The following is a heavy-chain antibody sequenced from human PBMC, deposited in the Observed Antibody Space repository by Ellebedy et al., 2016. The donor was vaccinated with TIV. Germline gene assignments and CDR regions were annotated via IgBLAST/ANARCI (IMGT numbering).Heavy chain of an antibody. CDR2: INQHGSQK. CDR3: ALQQWETQH. V-gene: IGHV3-7*03. J-gene: IGHJ1*01. CDR1: GFTFSSYW. Sequence: GESLKISCAASGFTFSSYWMSWVRQAPGKGLEWVANINQHGSQKYYLDSVRGRFTISRDNADNSLYLQMNSLRAEDTAVYFCALQQWETQHWGQGTPVTVSS. D-gene: IGHD6-19*01.